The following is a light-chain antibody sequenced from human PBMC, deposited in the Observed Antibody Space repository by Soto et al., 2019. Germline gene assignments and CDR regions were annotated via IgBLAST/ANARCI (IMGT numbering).Light chain of an antibody. CDR2: AAS. V-gene: IGKV3-11*01. J-gene: IGKJ4*01. Sequence: EIVLTQSPATLSLSPGERATLSCRASQSVSSYLAWYQQKPGQAPRLLIYAASNRAPGIPARFSGSGSGTDFTLTISSLEPEDFAVYYCQQRSNWPLTFGGGTKVEIK. CDR1: QSVSSY. CDR3: QQRSNWPLT.